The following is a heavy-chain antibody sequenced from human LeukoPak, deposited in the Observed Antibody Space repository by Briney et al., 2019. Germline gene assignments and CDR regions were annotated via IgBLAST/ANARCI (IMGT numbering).Heavy chain of an antibody. Sequence: SETLSLTCTVSGGSISSYYWSWIRQPPGKGLEWIGYIYYSGSTNYNPSLKSRVTISVDTSKNQFSLKLSSVTAADTAVYYCASPREVDCSGGSCYRSDAFDIWGQGTMVTVSS. CDR2: IYYSGST. D-gene: IGHD2-15*01. V-gene: IGHV4-59*08. CDR1: GGSISSYY. J-gene: IGHJ3*02. CDR3: ASPREVDCSGGSCYRSDAFDI.